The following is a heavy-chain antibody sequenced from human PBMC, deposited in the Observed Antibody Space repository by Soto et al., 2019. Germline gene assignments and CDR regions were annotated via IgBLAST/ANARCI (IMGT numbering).Heavy chain of an antibody. J-gene: IGHJ4*02. CDR2: IYHSGST. CDR3: AVGGSVGRNFDY. Sequence: ASETLSLTCAVSGGSISSSNWWSWVRQPPGKGLEWIGEIYHSGSTNYNPSLKSRVTISVDKSKNQFSLKLSSVTAADTAVYYCAVGGSVGRNFDYWGQGTLVTVSS. D-gene: IGHD3-16*01. V-gene: IGHV4-4*02. CDR1: GGSISSSNW.